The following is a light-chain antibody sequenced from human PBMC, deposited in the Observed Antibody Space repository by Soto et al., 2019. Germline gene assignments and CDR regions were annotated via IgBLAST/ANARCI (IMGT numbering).Light chain of an antibody. CDR3: SSYASSSTPYV. V-gene: IGLV2-14*03. J-gene: IGLJ1*01. Sequence: QSALTQPASVSGSPGQSITISCTGTSSDVGGYNYVSWYQQHPGKAPKLMIYDVSYRPSGVSNRFSGSKSGNTASLTVSVLQAEDEADYYCSSYASSSTPYVFGTGTKVTV. CDR1: SSDVGGYNY. CDR2: DVS.